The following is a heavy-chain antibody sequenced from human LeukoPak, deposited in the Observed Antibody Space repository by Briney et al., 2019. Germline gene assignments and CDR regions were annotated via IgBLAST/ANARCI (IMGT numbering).Heavy chain of an antibody. D-gene: IGHD6-19*01. V-gene: IGHV1-2*02. CDR1: GYTFTDYY. J-gene: IGHJ4*02. CDR3: ARDGYSSGWYMVDFDY. CDR2: INPNSGGA. Sequence: GASVKVSFKASGYTFTDYYIHWVRQAPGQGLEWMGWINPNSGGAHYAQKFQGRITMTRDTSISTAYMELSRLRSDDTAVYYCARDGYSSGWYMVDFDYWGQGTLVTVSS.